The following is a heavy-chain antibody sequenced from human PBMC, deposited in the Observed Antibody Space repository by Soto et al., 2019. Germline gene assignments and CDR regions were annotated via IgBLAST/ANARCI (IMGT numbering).Heavy chain of an antibody. Sequence: PSETLSLTCTVSGGSISSYYWSWIRQPPGKGLEWIGEINHSGSTNYNPSLKSRVTISVDTSKNQFSLKLSSVTAADTAVYYCARGRVPAAPVYYYYGMDVWGQGTTVTVSS. D-gene: IGHD2-2*01. CDR2: INHSGST. J-gene: IGHJ6*02. CDR3: ARGRVPAAPVYYYYGMDV. V-gene: IGHV4-34*01. CDR1: GGSISSYY.